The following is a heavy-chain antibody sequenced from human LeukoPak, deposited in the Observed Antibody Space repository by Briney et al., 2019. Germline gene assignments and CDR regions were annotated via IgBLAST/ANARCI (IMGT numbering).Heavy chain of an antibody. Sequence: PGGSLRLSCVGALGSHWMGWVRQAPGTGLEWVAVISYDGSNKYYADSVKGRFTISRDNSKNTLYLQMNSLRAEDTAVYYCAKGRGFDVYCRAGSCSTFDPWGQGTLVTVSS. D-gene: IGHD2-15*01. CDR3: AKGRGFDVYCRAGSCSTFDP. V-gene: IGHV3-30*14. CDR1: LGSHW. CDR2: ISYDGSNK. J-gene: IGHJ5*02.